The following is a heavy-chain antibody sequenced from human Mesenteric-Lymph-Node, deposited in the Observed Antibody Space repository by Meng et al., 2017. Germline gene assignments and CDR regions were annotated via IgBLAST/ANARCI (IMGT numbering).Heavy chain of an antibody. CDR3: ARGSGSYAYLLDY. J-gene: IGHJ4*02. CDR1: GFTSNNSA. CDR2: ISATGAST. V-gene: IGHV3-23*01. D-gene: IGHD1-26*01. Sequence: GGSLRLSCAASGFTSNNSAMSWVRQAPGKGLEWVSTISATGASTYYADSVKGRFTISRDNSKNTLYLQMNSLRAEDTAVYYCARGSGSYAYLLDYWGQGTLVTVSS.